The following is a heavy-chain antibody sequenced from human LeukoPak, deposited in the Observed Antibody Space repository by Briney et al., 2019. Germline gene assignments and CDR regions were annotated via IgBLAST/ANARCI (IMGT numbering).Heavy chain of an antibody. Sequence: PGGSLRLSCAASGFTFSDYYMSWIRQAPGKGLEWVSYISSSGSTIYYADSVKDRFTISRVNAKNSLYLQMNSLRAEDTAVYYCARSHGVVVAATPYWGQGTLVTVSS. CDR3: ARSHGVVVAATPY. CDR1: GFTFSDYY. CDR2: ISSSGSTI. V-gene: IGHV3-11*01. J-gene: IGHJ4*02. D-gene: IGHD2-15*01.